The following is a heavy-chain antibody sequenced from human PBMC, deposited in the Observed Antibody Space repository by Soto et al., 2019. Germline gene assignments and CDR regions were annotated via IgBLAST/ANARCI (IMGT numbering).Heavy chain of an antibody. Sequence: QVQLVQSGAEVKMPGSSVKVSCKASGGTFSSYTISWVRQAPGQGLEWMGRIIPILGIANYAQKFQGRVTITADKSTSTAYMELSSLRSEDTAVYYCARLVDTADFDYWGQGTLVTVSS. CDR3: ARLVDTADFDY. CDR2: IIPILGIA. CDR1: GGTFSSYT. D-gene: IGHD5-18*01. J-gene: IGHJ4*02. V-gene: IGHV1-69*02.